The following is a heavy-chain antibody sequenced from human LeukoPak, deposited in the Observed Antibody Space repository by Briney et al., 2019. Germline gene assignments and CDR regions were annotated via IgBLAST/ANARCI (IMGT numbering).Heavy chain of an antibody. CDR2: ISTYSGNT. CDR1: GYTFTSYG. V-gene: IGHV1-18*01. D-gene: IGHD3-16*02. Sequence: GASVKVSCKASGYTFTSYGITWVRQAPGQGLEWMGWISTYSGNTNYAQKLQGRVTMTTDTSTTTAYMELRSLRSDDTAVYYCASSAEFGGVIVSMYFDYWGQGTLVTVSS. J-gene: IGHJ4*02. CDR3: ASSAEFGGVIVSMYFDY.